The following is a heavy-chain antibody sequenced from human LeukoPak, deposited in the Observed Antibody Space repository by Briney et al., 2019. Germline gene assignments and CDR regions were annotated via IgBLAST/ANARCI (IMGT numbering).Heavy chain of an antibody. CDR2: IDPSDSYT. CDR3: ARLRDGSIDY. J-gene: IGHJ4*02. Sequence: GESLKISCKGSGYNFTSYWISWVRQMPGKGLEWMGRIDPSDSYTNYSPFFQGHVTISTDKSISTAYLQWSSLKASDTAMYYCARLRDGSIDYWGQGTLVTVSS. V-gene: IGHV5-10-1*01. CDR1: GYNFTSYW.